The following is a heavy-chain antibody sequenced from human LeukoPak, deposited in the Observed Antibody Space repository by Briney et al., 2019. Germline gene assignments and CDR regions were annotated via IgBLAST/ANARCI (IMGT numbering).Heavy chain of an antibody. CDR2: ISNSGATT. Sequence: GGSLRLSCAASGFTFSRYAMSWIRQAPGKGLEWVSTISNSGATTYYADSVKGQFTISRDNFKNTLYLQMNSLRAEDTAVYFCVRKALGYRLGYGDYWGQGALVTASS. J-gene: IGHJ4*02. V-gene: IGHV3-23*01. CDR1: GFTFSRYA. CDR3: VRKALGYRLGYGDY. D-gene: IGHD5-12*01.